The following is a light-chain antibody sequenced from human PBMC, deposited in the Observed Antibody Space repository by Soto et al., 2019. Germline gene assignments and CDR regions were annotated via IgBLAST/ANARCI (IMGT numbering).Light chain of an antibody. CDR2: GAS. CDR3: QQYGNSPST. V-gene: IGKV3-20*01. J-gene: IGKJ1*01. Sequence: EIVLTQSPGTLSLSPGQRATLSCRASQSVSNNYLAWYQQKPGQAPRLLIHGASNRATGIPDRFSGSGSGTDFTLTISRLEPEDFAVYYCQQYGNSPSTFGQGTKVDIK. CDR1: QSVSNNY.